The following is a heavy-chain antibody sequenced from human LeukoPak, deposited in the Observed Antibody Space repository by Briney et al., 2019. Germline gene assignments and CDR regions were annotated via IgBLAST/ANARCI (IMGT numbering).Heavy chain of an antibody. J-gene: IGHJ1*01. CDR2: ISYDGSNK. CDR3: AREVVGATPSSKYFQH. D-gene: IGHD1-26*01. Sequence: GRSLRLSCAASGFTFSSYAMHWVRQAPGKGLEWVAVISYDGSNKYYADSVKGRFTISRDKSKNTLYLQMNSLRAEDTAVYYCAREVVGATPSSKYFQHWGQGTLVTVSS. V-gene: IGHV3-30*01. CDR1: GFTFSSYA.